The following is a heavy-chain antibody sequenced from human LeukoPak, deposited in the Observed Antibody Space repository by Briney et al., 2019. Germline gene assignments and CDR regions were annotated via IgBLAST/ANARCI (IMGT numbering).Heavy chain of an antibody. D-gene: IGHD5-24*01. V-gene: IGHV3-53*01. CDR1: GFTVSSHY. J-gene: IGHJ4*02. CDR2: IYSGGST. Sequence: QPGGSLRLSCAASGFTVSSHYMSWVRQAPGKGLEWVSVIYSGGSTYYAGSVKGRFTISRDNSKNTLYLQMNSLRAEDTAVYYCARVRDGYNPIDYWGQGTLVTVSS. CDR3: ARVRDGYNPIDY.